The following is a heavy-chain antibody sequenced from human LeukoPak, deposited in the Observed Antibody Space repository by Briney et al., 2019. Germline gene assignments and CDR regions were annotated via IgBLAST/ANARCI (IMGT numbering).Heavy chain of an antibody. CDR1: GYTFTSYG. J-gene: IGHJ5*02. CDR2: ISAYNGNT. D-gene: IGHD2-15*01. Sequence: GASVKVSCKASGYTFTSYGISRVRQAPGQGLEWMGWISAYNGNTNYAQKLQGRVTMTTDTSTSTAYMELRSLRSDDTAVYYCARDLSGPLLRRGFDPWGQGTLVTVSS. V-gene: IGHV1-18*04. CDR3: ARDLSGPLLRRGFDP.